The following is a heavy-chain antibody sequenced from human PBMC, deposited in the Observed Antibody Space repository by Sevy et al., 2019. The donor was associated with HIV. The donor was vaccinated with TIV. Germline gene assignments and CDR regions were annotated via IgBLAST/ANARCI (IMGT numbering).Heavy chain of an antibody. V-gene: IGHV3-23*01. CDR1: GLTLNNYG. D-gene: IGHD4-17*01. J-gene: IGHJ4*02. CDR3: VHHYSDYERGN. CDR2: INLNGENK. Sequence: GGSLRLSCAASGLTLNNYGVSWVRQAPGKGLEWVSLINLNGENKFYADSVKGRFTISRDNFKNMLYLEMKSLRAEDTAVYYCVHHYSDYERGNWGQGTLVTVSS.